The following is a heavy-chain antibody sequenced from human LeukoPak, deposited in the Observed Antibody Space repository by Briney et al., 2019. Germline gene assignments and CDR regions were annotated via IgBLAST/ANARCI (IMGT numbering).Heavy chain of an antibody. Sequence: GGSLRLSCAEAGFTFSSYGMHWGRPAPGKGGGWVGFIRYDGSNKYYADSVKGRFTISRDNSKNTLYLQMNSLRAEDTAVYYCARESESYDSSGSVFGFWGQGTLVTVSS. D-gene: IGHD3-22*01. CDR1: GFTFSSYG. CDR3: ARESESYDSSGSVFGF. CDR2: IRYDGSNK. J-gene: IGHJ4*02. V-gene: IGHV3-30*02.